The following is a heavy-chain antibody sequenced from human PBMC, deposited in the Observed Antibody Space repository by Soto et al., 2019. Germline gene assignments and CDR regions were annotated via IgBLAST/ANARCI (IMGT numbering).Heavy chain of an antibody. V-gene: IGHV1-18*01. Sequence: ASVKASSKASRYTFSSYCLRSVRHAPEQGLEWLGWISAYNGNTNYAQKLQGRVTMTTDSSTSTAYMELRSLRSDDRAVYYCARRYSSYYASSGSLYYYYGMDVWGQGTTVTVSS. CDR1: RYTFSSYC. D-gene: IGHD3-22*01. J-gene: IGHJ6*02. CDR2: ISAYNGNT. CDR3: ARRYSSYYASSGSLYYYYGMDV.